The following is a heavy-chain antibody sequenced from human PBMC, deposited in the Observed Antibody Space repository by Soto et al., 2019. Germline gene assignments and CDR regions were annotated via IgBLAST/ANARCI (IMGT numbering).Heavy chain of an antibody. D-gene: IGHD5-18*01. V-gene: IGHV3-23*01. Sequence: GGSLRLSCAASGFTFSSYAMSWVRQAPGKGLEWVSAISGSGGSTYYADSVKGRFTISRDNSKNTLYLQMNSLRAEDTAVYYCAKVDTAMVTSYYGMAVWGPGTPVPVS. CDR1: GFTFSSYA. CDR2: ISGSGGST. CDR3: AKVDTAMVTSYYGMAV. J-gene: IGHJ6*02.